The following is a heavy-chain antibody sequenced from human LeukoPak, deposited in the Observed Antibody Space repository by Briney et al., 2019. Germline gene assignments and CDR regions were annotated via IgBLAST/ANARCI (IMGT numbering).Heavy chain of an antibody. Sequence: GASVKVSCKASGYTLTSYGISWVRQAPGQGLEWMGWISAYNGNTNYAQKLQGRVTMTTDTSTSTAYMELRSLRSDDTAVYYCARDQGITIFGVGYYYYYYMDVWGKGTTVTVSS. D-gene: IGHD3-3*01. CDR3: ARDQGITIFGVGYYYYYYMDV. V-gene: IGHV1-18*01. J-gene: IGHJ6*03. CDR1: GYTLTSYG. CDR2: ISAYNGNT.